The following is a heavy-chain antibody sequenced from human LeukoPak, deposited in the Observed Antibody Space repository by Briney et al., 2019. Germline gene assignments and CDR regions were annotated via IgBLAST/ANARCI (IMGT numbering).Heavy chain of an antibody. CDR2: ISSSSSNI. CDR3: ARGPYNWNYINFDY. Sequence: RTGGSLRLSCAASGFTFSTYNMNWVRQAPGKGLEWASSISSSSSNIYYADSVKGRFTISRDNAKNSLYLQMNSLRAEDTAVYYCARGPYNWNYINFDYWGQGTLVTVSA. D-gene: IGHD1-7*01. V-gene: IGHV3-21*01. CDR1: GFTFSTYN. J-gene: IGHJ4*02.